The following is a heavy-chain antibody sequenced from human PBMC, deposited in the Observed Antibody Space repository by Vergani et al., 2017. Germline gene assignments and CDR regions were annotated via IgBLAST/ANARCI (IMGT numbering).Heavy chain of an antibody. CDR2: IIPILGIA. Sequence: QVQLVQSGAEVKKPGSSVKVSCKASGGTFSSYTISWVRQAPGQGLEWMGRIIPILGIANYAQKFQGRVTITADKSTSTAYMELSSLRSEDTAVYYCAREPATYYDIWTGYQGAYYFDYWGQGTLVTVSS. CDR3: AREPATYYDIWTGYQGAYYFDY. D-gene: IGHD3-9*01. V-gene: IGHV1-69*08. J-gene: IGHJ4*02. CDR1: GGTFSSYT.